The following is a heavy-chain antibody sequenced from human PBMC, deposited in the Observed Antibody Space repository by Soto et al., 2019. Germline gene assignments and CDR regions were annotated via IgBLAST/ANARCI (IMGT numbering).Heavy chain of an antibody. V-gene: IGHV3-23*01. CDR2: ISGSGGST. J-gene: IGHJ6*02. Sequence: EVQLLESGGGLVQPGGSGRLSCAASGFTFSSYAMSWVRQAPGKGLEWVSAISGSGGSTYYADSVKGRFTISRDNSKNTLYLQMNSLRAEDTAVYYCAKDLVYWNDGMDVWGQGTTVTVSS. D-gene: IGHD1-1*01. CDR1: GFTFSSYA. CDR3: AKDLVYWNDGMDV.